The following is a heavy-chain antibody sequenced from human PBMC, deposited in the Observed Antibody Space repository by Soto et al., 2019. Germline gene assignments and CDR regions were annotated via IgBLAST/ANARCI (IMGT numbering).Heavy chain of an antibody. J-gene: IGHJ4*02. CDR1: GGTFSSYA. D-gene: IGHD3-3*01. CDR3: ARGGVYYDFWSGYYTHFDY. Sequence: VSCKASGGTFSSYAISWVRQAPGQGLEWMGGIIPIFGTANYAQKFQGRVTITADKSTSTAYMELSSLRPEDTAVYYCARGGVYYDFWSGYYTHFDYWGQGTLVT. V-gene: IGHV1-69*06. CDR2: IIPIFGTA.